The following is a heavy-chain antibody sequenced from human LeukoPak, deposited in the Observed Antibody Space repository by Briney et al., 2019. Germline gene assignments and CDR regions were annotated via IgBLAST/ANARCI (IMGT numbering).Heavy chain of an antibody. CDR1: GGSISSGSYY. CDR3: ARDGDTWPQFDY. CDR2: IYYSGTT. D-gene: IGHD2-2*02. V-gene: IGHV4-39*07. Sequence: SETLSLTCTVSGGSISSGSYYWGWIRQLPGKGLEWIGSIYYSGTTYYSPSLKSRVTISVDTSKNQFSLKLSSVTAADTAVYYCARDGDTWPQFDYWGQGTLVTVSS. J-gene: IGHJ4*02.